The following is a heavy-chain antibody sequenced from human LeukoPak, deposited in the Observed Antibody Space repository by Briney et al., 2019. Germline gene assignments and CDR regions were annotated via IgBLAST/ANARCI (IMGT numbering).Heavy chain of an antibody. CDR2: ISSSSSYI. J-gene: IGHJ4*02. Sequence: GGSLRLSCAASGFTFSSYSMNWVRQAPGKGLEWVSSISSSSSYIYYADSVKGRFTISRDNAKNSLYLQMNSLRAEDTAVYYCARMRGGLIAVAGTGYWGQGTLVTVSS. V-gene: IGHV3-21*01. D-gene: IGHD6-19*01. CDR1: GFTFSSYS. CDR3: ARMRGGLIAVAGTGY.